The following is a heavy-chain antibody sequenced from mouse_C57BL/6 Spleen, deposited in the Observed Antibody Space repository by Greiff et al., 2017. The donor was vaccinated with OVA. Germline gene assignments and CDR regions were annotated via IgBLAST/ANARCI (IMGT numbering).Heavy chain of an antibody. D-gene: IGHD2-1*01. Sequence: QVQLKQSGAELVKPGASVKMSCKASGYTFTTYPIEWMKQNHGKSLEWIGNFHPYNDDTKYNEKFKGKATLTVEKSSSTVYLELSRLTSDDSAVYYCAIIYYGNFYYAMDYWGQGTSVTVSS. CDR3: AIIYYGNFYYAMDY. J-gene: IGHJ4*01. V-gene: IGHV1-47*01. CDR2: FHPYNDDT. CDR1: GYTFTTYP.